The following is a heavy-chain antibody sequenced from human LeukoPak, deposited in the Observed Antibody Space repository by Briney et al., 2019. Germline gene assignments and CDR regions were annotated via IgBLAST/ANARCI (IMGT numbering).Heavy chain of an antibody. CDR2: ITSSGTTI. CDR3: ARDIDWLDC. Sequence: GGSLRLSCVASGLNFNTYGMHWVRQAPGKGLEWLSYITSSGTTIYYADSVKGRFTISRDNAKNSVYFQMNSLRVEDTAVYYCARDIDWLDCWGQGTLVTVSS. D-gene: IGHD2-15*01. J-gene: IGHJ5*01. V-gene: IGHV3-48*04. CDR1: GLNFNTYG.